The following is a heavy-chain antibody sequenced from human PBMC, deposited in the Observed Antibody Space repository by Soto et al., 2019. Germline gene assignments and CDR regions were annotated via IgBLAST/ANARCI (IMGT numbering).Heavy chain of an antibody. J-gene: IGHJ4*02. CDR3: ARDTGYSYGYGDY. V-gene: IGHV3-33*01. CDR1: GFTFSSYG. CDR2: IWYDGSNK. Sequence: QVQLVESGGGVVQPGRSLRLSCAASGFTFSSYGMHWVRQAPGMGLEWVAVIWYDGSNKYYADSVKGRFTISRDNSKNTLYLQMNSLRAEDTAVYYCARDTGYSYGYGDYWGQGTLVTVSS. D-gene: IGHD5-18*01.